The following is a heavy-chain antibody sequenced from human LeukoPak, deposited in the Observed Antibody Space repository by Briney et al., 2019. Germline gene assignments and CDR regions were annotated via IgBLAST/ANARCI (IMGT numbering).Heavy chain of an antibody. CDR3: AREGGGYSGYGGDWFDP. CDR1: GGSFSSYY. J-gene: IGHJ5*02. Sequence: PSETLSLTCTVSGGSFSSYYWTWIRQPAGKGLEWIGRIYNSGTTNYSPSLESRVTMSLDTSKNQFSLKLSSVTAADTAVYYCAREGGGYSGYGGDWFDPWGQGTLVTVSS. D-gene: IGHD5-12*01. CDR2: IYNSGTT. V-gene: IGHV4-4*07.